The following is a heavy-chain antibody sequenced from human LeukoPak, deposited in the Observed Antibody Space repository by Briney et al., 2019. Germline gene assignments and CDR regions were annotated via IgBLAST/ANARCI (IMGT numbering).Heavy chain of an antibody. CDR2: IYYSGTT. CDR1: GGSISSSSYY. Sequence: SETLSLTCTVSGGSISSSSYYWGWIRQPPGKGLEWIGSIYYSGTTYYNVSLKSRVTISVDTSKNQFSLKLSSVTAADTAVYYCARVQKRNYYYYYMDVWGKGTTVTISS. V-gene: IGHV4-39*07. J-gene: IGHJ6*03. CDR3: ARVQKRNYYYYYMDV.